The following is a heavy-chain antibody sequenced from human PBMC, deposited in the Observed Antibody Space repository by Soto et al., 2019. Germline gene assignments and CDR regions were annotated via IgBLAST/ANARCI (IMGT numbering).Heavy chain of an antibody. CDR3: ARGGEIGYSGYVNFDY. Sequence: QVQLVQSGAEVKKPGASVKVSCKASGYTFTYYAIHWVRQAPGQRLEWMGWINAGNGNTKYSQKFQGRLTITRDTSASTAYMELSSLTSEDTAVYYCARGGEIGYSGYVNFDYWGQGTLVIVSS. V-gene: IGHV1-3*01. CDR1: GYTFTYYA. CDR2: INAGNGNT. D-gene: IGHD5-12*01. J-gene: IGHJ4*02.